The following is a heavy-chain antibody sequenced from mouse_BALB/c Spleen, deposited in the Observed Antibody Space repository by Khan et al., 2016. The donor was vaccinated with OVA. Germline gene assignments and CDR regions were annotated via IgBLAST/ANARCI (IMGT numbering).Heavy chain of an antibody. J-gene: IGHJ4*01. CDR1: GFTFSSYA. CDR3: ARSLVDYYAMDY. CDR2: ISSGGHYT. V-gene: IGHV5-9-3*01. D-gene: IGHD2-2*01. Sequence: EVKLEESGGGLVKPGGPLKLSCSASGFTFSSYAMSWVRQTPEKRLELVATISSGGHYTFYPDSVKGRFTISRDNARNTLYLQMSSLRSEDTAMYYCARSLVDYYAMDYWGQGTSVTVSS.